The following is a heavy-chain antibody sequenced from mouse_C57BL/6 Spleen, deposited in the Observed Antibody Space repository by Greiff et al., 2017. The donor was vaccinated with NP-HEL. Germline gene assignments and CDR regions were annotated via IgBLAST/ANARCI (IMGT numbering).Heavy chain of an antibody. J-gene: IGHJ4*01. Sequence: VQLQESGAELVKPGASVKMSCKASGYTFTSYWITWVKQRPGQGLEWIGDIYPGSGSTNYNEKFKSKATLTVDTSSSTAYMQLSSLTSEDSAVYYCARKGSLYYAMDYWGQGTSVTVSS. CDR2: IYPGSGST. V-gene: IGHV1-55*01. CDR1: GYTFTSYW. D-gene: IGHD6-2*01. CDR3: ARKGSLYYAMDY.